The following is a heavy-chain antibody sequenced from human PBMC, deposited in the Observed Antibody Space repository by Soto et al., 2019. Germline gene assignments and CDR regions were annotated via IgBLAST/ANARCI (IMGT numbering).Heavy chain of an antibody. Sequence: GGSLRLSCAASGFTVSSNYMSWVRQAPGKGLEWVSVIYSGGSTYYADSVKGRFTISRDNSKNTLYLQMNSLRAEDTAVYYCARQKDDFLTGYYAYYGMDVWGQGTTVTVSS. CDR1: GFTVSSNY. CDR3: ARQKDDFLTGYYAYYGMDV. D-gene: IGHD3-9*01. V-gene: IGHV3-53*01. J-gene: IGHJ6*02. CDR2: IYSGGST.